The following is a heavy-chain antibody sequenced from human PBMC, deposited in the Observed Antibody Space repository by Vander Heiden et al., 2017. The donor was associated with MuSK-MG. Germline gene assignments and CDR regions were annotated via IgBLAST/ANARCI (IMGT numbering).Heavy chain of an antibody. CDR2: IYAGGNT. D-gene: IGHD6-19*01. V-gene: IGHV3-66*01. CDR1: GFAVSSNY. CDR3: ARVTRSSGSDY. Sequence: EVQLVESGGDLVQPGGALRLSCAVSGFAVSSNYMNWVRQAPGKGLEWVSVIYAGGNTYYADSVRDRFTISRDTSKNTLYLQMNSLRAEDTSVYYCARVTRSSGSDYWGQGTLVTVSS. J-gene: IGHJ4*02.